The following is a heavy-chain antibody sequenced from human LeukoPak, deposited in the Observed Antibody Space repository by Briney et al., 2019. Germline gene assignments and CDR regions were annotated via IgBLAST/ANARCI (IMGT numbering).Heavy chain of an antibody. D-gene: IGHD3-22*01. Sequence: GRSLRLSCAASGFTFNNYGMLWVRQAPGKGLEWVALISYDGSNKYYADSVKGRFTISRDNSKNTLYLQMNSLRAEDTAVYYCAKSYYYDTSGYYYLDYWGQGTLGTVSS. CDR1: GFTFNNYG. CDR3: AKSYYYDTSGYYYLDY. V-gene: IGHV3-30*18. CDR2: ISYDGSNK. J-gene: IGHJ4*02.